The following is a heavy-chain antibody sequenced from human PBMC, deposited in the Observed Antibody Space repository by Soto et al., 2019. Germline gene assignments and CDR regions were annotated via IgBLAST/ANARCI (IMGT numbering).Heavy chain of an antibody. CDR2: ISAYNGNT. D-gene: IGHD5-18*01. CDR3: ARDLDRGYSYGPWVGYFDY. J-gene: IGHJ4*02. V-gene: IGHV1-18*01. CDR1: GYTFTSYG. Sequence: QVQLVQSGAEVKKPGASVKVSCKASGYTFTSYGISGVRQAPGQGLEWMGWISAYNGNTNYAQKLQGRVTMTTDTSTSTAYMELRSLRSDDTAVYYCARDLDRGYSYGPWVGYFDYWGQGTLVTVSS.